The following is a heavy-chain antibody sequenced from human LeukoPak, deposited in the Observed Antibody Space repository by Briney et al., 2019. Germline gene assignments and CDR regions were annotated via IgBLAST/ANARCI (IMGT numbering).Heavy chain of an antibody. J-gene: IGHJ4*02. CDR2: VYYTGTT. D-gene: IGHD3-10*01. V-gene: IGHV4-39*01. Sequence: PSETLSLTCTVSGASVRISNYYWGWIRQPPGKGLEWIASVYYTGTTYYNPSLKSRVTIFVETSKNQVSLRLSSVTAADTAVCYCARHSNYASGSTAKGLFDYWGQGTLVSVSS. CDR3: ARHSNYASGSTAKGLFDY. CDR1: GASVRISNYY.